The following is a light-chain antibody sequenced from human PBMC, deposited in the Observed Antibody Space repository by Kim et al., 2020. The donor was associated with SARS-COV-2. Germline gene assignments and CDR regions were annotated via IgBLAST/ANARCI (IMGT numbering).Light chain of an antibody. Sequence: DIVMTQSPDSLAVSLGERDTINCKSSQNLLYSSDNKNYIAWYQHKPGQPPKLLIYWASTRESGVPDRFSGSGSGTDFTLTISSLQAEDVAVYYCHQYYGSPYTFGQGTKLEI. CDR1: QNLLYSSDNKNY. J-gene: IGKJ2*01. V-gene: IGKV4-1*01. CDR2: WAS. CDR3: HQYYGSPYT.